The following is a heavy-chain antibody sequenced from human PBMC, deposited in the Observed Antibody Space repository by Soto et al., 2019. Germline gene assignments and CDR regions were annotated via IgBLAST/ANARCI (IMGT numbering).Heavy chain of an antibody. CDR3: AILLRSTYGMDV. CDR2: IYHSGST. D-gene: IGHD3-3*01. CDR1: GGSISSSNW. Sequence: QVQLQEWGPGLVKPSGTLSLTCAVSGGSISSSNWWTWVRQPPGKGLEWIGEIYHSGSTNYNPSLKSRVTISVYKSKNQFSLKVTSVTAADTAVYYCAILLRSTYGMDVWGQGTTVTVSS. V-gene: IGHV4-4*02. J-gene: IGHJ6*02.